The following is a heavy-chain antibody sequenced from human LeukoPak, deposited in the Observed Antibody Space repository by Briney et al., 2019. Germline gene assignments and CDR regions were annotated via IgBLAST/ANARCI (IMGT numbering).Heavy chain of an antibody. CDR1: GGSISSYY. CDR3: ARDGSGHSSTSCYDV. D-gene: IGHD2-2*01. Sequence: SETLSLTCTVSGGSISSYYWSWIRQPPGKGLECIGYIYYSGSTNYNPSLKSRVTISVDTSKNQFSLKLSSVTAADTAVYYCARDGSGHSSTSCYDVWGQGTMVTVSS. CDR2: IYYSGST. J-gene: IGHJ3*01. V-gene: IGHV4-59*01.